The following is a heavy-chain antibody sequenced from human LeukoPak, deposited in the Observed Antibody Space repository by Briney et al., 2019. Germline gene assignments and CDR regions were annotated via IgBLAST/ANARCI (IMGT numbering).Heavy chain of an antibody. Sequence: SETLSLTCTVSGYSISGGYYWGWIRQPPGKGLEWIGSIYHSGSTYYNPSLKSRVTISVDTSKNQFSLKLSSVTAADTAVYYCARVPLAAAGTGGYYFDYWGQGTLVTVSS. D-gene: IGHD6-13*01. V-gene: IGHV4-38-2*02. CDR1: GYSISGGYY. J-gene: IGHJ4*02. CDR3: ARVPLAAAGTGGYYFDY. CDR2: IYHSGST.